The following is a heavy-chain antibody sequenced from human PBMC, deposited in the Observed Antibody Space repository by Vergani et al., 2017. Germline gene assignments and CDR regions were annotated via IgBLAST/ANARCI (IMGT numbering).Heavy chain of an antibody. CDR3: AKDKRNLITMALWD. Sequence: QVQLVESGGGLVKPGGSLRLSCAASGFTFSSYGMHWVRQAPGKGLEWVAVISYDGSNKYYADSVKGRFTISRDNSKNTLYLQMNSLRAEDTAVYYCAKDKRNLITMALWDWGQGTLVTVSS. V-gene: IGHV3-30*18. D-gene: IGHD3-10*01. CDR2: ISYDGSNK. J-gene: IGHJ4*02. CDR1: GFTFSSYG.